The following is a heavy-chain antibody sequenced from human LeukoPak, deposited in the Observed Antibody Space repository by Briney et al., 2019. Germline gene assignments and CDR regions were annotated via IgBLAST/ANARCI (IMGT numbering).Heavy chain of an antibody. J-gene: IGHJ4*02. CDR3: ARATAMDPPDY. CDR1: GGSISSGSYY. CDR2: INHSGST. D-gene: IGHD5-18*01. V-gene: IGHV4-61*10. Sequence: PSETLSLTCTVSGGSISSGSYYWSWIRQPAGKGLEWIGEINHSGSTNYNPSLKSRVTISVDTSKNQFSLKLSSVTAADTAVYYCARATAMDPPDYWGQGTLVTVSS.